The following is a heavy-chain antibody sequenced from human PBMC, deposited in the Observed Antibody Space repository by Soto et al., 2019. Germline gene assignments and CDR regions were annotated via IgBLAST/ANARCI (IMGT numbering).Heavy chain of an antibody. Sequence: QVQLQESGPGLVKPSQTLSLTCTVSGGSITSSGYYWSWLRQHPGEGLEWIGFTSNSGSTSYNPSLKGRVTISVDTSSNQFSLNLKSVTAADTAVYYCARGGGSTKVDYWGQGTLVTVSP. J-gene: IGHJ4*02. CDR2: TSNSGST. V-gene: IGHV4-31*03. CDR3: ARGGGSTKVDY. D-gene: IGHD2-2*01. CDR1: GGSITSSGYY.